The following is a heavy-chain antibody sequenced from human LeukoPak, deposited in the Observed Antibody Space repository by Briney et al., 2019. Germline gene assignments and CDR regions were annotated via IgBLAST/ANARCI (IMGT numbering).Heavy chain of an antibody. CDR1: GYTFTSYG. CDR2: FSAYNGNT. D-gene: IGHD6-13*01. CDR3: ARARYSSSWYYFDY. J-gene: IGHJ4*02. Sequence: ASVKVSCKASGYTFTSYGISWVRQAPGQGLEWMGWFSAYNGNTNYAQKLQGRVTMTTDTSTSTAYMELRSLRSDDTAVYYCARARYSSSWYYFDYWGQGTLVTVSS. V-gene: IGHV1-18*01.